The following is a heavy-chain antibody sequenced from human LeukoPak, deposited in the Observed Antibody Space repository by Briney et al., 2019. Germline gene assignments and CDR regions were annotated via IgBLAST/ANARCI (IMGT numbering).Heavy chain of an antibody. CDR1: GGSISSYY. D-gene: IGHD3-9*01. J-gene: IGHJ4*02. CDR3: ARGTGYYRNYFDY. V-gene: IGHV4-59*01. CDR2: IYYSGST. Sequence: SETLSRTCTVSGGSISSYYWSWIRQPPGKGLQWIGYIYYSGSTNYNPSLKSRVTISVDTSKNQFSLKLSSVTAADTAVYYCARGTGYYRNYFDYWGQGTLVTVSS.